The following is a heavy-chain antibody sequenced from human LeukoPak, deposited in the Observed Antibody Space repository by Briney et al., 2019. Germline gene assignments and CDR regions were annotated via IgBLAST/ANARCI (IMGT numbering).Heavy chain of an antibody. Sequence: GESLKISCKGFGYSFSSYWIGWVRQMPGKGLEWMGIIFPGDSDTRYSPSFQGQVPIPADKTISTAYLQWSSLKASDTAMYYCARRHDGGGWDKYGMDVWGQGTTVTVSS. CDR1: GYSFSSYW. CDR2: IFPGDSDT. V-gene: IGHV5-51*01. D-gene: IGHD4-23*01. J-gene: IGHJ6*02. CDR3: ARRHDGGGWDKYGMDV.